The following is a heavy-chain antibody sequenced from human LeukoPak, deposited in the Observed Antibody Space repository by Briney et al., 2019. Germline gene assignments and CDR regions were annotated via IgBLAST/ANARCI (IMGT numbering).Heavy chain of an antibody. CDR2: VSSYNGDT. D-gene: IGHD3-9*01. Sequence: ASVKVSCKASGYTFDNYGISWVRQAPGQGLEWMGWVSSYNGDTNYAQKFHGRVTMSTGTSARTAYMELRSLTLDDTAIYYCAKDWHILTGRNCFDPWGQGTLVTVSS. CDR3: AKDWHILTGRNCFDP. J-gene: IGHJ5*01. V-gene: IGHV1-18*01. CDR1: GYTFDNYG.